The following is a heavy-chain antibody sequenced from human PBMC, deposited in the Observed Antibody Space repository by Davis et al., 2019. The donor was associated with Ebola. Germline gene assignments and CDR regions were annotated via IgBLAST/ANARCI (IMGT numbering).Heavy chain of an antibody. V-gene: IGHV1-3*01. CDR1: GYTFTSYA. D-gene: IGHD2-8*02. CDR2: INAGNGNT. J-gene: IGHJ6*02. CDR3: ARYCTGGVCYGGMYGMDV. Sequence: ASVKVSCKASGYTFTSYAMHWVRQAPGQRLEWMGWINAGNGNTKYSQNFQGRVTITRDTSASTAYMELSSLRSEDTAVYYCARYCTGGVCYGGMYGMDVWGQGTTVTVSS.